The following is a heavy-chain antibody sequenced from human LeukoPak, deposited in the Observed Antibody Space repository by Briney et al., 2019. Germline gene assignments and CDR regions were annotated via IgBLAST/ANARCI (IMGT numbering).Heavy chain of an antibody. CDR3: AREISGSGSYYNSYYYMDV. D-gene: IGHD3-10*01. CDR2: IIPILGIA. V-gene: IGHV1-69*16. J-gene: IGHJ6*03. Sequence: SVKVSCKASGGTFSSYTISWVRQAPGQGLEWMGRIIPILGIANYAQKFQGRVTIITDESTSTAYMELSSLRSEDTAVYYCAREISGSGSYYNSYYYMDVWGKGTTVTVSS. CDR1: GGTFSSYT.